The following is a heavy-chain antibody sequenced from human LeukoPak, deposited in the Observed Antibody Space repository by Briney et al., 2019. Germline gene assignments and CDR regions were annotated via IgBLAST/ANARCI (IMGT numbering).Heavy chain of an antibody. J-gene: IGHJ3*02. CDR1: GFTFSSYG. CDR3: AKNELLWFGEYDAFDI. V-gene: IGHV3-30*18. CDR2: RSYDGSNK. D-gene: IGHD3-10*01. Sequence: QPGRSLRLSCAASGFTFSSYGMHWVRQAPGKGLDWVAVRSYDGSNKYYVDSVKGRFTISRDNSKNMLYLQTNSLRAEDTAVYYCAKNELLWFGEYDAFDIWGQGTMVTVSS.